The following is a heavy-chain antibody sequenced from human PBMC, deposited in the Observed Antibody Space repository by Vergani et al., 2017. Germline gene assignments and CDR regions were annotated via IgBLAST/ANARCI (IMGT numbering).Heavy chain of an antibody. CDR2: IKRDGTET. CDR1: GFTFGDYY. J-gene: IGHJ1*01. CDR3: ARISGGSAPYLHY. Sequence: GQLVESGGGIVQPGRSLTLSCAASGFTFGDYYMAWIRLAPGKGLDWVASIKRDGTETFYVDSVKGRFTISRDNAKTTLYLQMNSLRDEDRGVYYCARISGGSAPYLHYWGQGTLVTVAS. V-gene: IGHV3-7*01. D-gene: IGHD2-15*01.